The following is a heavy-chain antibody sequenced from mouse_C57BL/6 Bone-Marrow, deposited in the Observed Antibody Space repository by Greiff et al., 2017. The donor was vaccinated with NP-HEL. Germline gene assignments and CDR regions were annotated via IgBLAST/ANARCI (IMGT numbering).Heavy chain of an antibody. Sequence: EVNVVESGGGLVKPGGSLKLSCAASGFTFSSYAMSWVRQTPEKRLEWVATISDGGSYTYYPDNVKGRFTISRDNAKNNLYLQMSHLKSEDTAMYYCARLYYYGSRRYFDYWGQGTTLTVSS. J-gene: IGHJ2*01. CDR1: GFTFSSYA. CDR2: ISDGGSYT. V-gene: IGHV5-4*03. D-gene: IGHD1-1*01. CDR3: ARLYYYGSRRYFDY.